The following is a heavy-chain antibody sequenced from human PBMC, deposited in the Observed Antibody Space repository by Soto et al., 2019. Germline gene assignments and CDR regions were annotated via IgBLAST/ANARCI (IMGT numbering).Heavy chain of an antibody. CDR2: ISAYNGNT. Sequence: ASVKVSCKASGYTFTSYGISWVRQAPGQGLEWMGWISAYNGNTNYAQKLQGRVTMTTDTSTSTAYMELRSLRSDDTAVYYCARAGLEYYYDSSGYYSSHFDYWGQGTLVTVSS. D-gene: IGHD3-22*01. CDR3: ARAGLEYYYDSSGYYSSHFDY. V-gene: IGHV1-18*04. CDR1: GYTFTSYG. J-gene: IGHJ4*02.